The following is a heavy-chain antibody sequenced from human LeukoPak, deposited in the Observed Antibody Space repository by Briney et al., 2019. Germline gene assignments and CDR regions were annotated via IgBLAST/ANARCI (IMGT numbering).Heavy chain of an antibody. J-gene: IGHJ3*02. Sequence: GGSLRLSCAASGFTFNSYSMNWVRQAPGNGLEWVSYISSSSTMSYADSVKGRFAISRDNAKNSLYLQMNSLRDEDTAVYYCARILSGSGSHGAFDIWGQGTMVTVSS. CDR2: ISSSSTM. CDR3: ARILSGSGSHGAFDI. D-gene: IGHD1-26*01. V-gene: IGHV3-48*02. CDR1: GFTFNSYS.